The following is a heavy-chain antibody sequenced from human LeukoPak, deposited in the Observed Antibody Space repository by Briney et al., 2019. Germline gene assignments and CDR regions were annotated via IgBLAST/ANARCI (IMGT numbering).Heavy chain of an antibody. V-gene: IGHV3-30*04. CDR2: ISYDGSNK. CDR1: GFTFSSYA. D-gene: IGHD7-27*01. J-gene: IGHJ4*02. CDR3: AIDPNWGTHS. Sequence: GGSLRLSCAASGFTFSSYAMHWDRQAPGKGLEWVAVISYDGSNKYYADSVKGRFTISRDNSKNALYLQMNSLRVEDTAVYYCAIDPNWGTHSWGQGVLVTVSS.